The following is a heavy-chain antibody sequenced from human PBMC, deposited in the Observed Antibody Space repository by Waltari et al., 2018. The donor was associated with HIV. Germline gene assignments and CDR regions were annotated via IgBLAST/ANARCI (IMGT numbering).Heavy chain of an antibody. V-gene: IGHV3-53*01. Sequence: EVQLVQSGGGLIQPGGSLRLSCAASGFTVSSNYMSWVRQAPGQGLEWVSVIYSGRSKFYADSVQGRFNIPRDNAKNTLFLQLNSLRAEDTAVYYCARDRGDSFFPYWGQGTLVTVSS. CDR2: IYSGRSK. J-gene: IGHJ4*02. CDR1: GFTVSSNY. D-gene: IGHD5-18*01. CDR3: ARDRGDSFFPY.